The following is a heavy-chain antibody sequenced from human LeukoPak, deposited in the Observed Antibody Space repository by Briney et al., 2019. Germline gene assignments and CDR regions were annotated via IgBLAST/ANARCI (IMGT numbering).Heavy chain of an antibody. CDR2: ISYDGSNK. CDR1: GFTFSSYG. CDR3: AKDGGFDILTGYYFLAYYFDY. J-gene: IGHJ4*02. Sequence: RGSLRLSCAASGFTFSSYGMHWVRQAPGKGLEWVAVISYDGSNKYYADSVKGRFTISRDNSKNTLYLQMNSLRAEDTAVYYCAKDGGFDILTGYYFLAYYFDYWGQGTLVTVSS. V-gene: IGHV3-30*18. D-gene: IGHD3-9*01.